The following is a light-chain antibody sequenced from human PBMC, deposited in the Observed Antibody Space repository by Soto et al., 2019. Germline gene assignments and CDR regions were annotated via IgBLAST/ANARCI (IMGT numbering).Light chain of an antibody. CDR3: QQYGSSPWT. CDR1: RSLSSDY. Sequence: VLIQSPGTLCLSPGERATLSCRASRSLSSDYLAWYQQKPGQAPRLLFYHASRRATGTPDRFSVSGSGTDFTLTISRLEPEDFAVYYCQQYGSSPWTFGQGTKVDIK. V-gene: IGKV3-20*01. CDR2: HAS. J-gene: IGKJ1*01.